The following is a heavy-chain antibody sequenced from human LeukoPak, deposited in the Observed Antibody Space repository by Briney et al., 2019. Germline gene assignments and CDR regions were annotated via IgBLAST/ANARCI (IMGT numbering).Heavy chain of an antibody. D-gene: IGHD4-17*01. Sequence: GGSLRLSCAASGFTFSSYSMNWVRQAPGKGLEWVSYISSSSSYIYYADSVKGQFTISRDNSKNTLYPQMNSLRAEDTAVYYCAKDFLAVTRPYYFDYWGQGTLVTVSS. V-gene: IGHV3-21*04. CDR1: GFTFSSYS. CDR2: ISSSSSYI. CDR3: AKDFLAVTRPYYFDY. J-gene: IGHJ4*02.